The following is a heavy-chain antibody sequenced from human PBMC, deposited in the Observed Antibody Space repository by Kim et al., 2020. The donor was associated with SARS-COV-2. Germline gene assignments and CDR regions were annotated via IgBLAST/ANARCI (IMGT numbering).Heavy chain of an antibody. V-gene: IGHV4-59*01. D-gene: IGHD5-18*01. Sequence: SETLSLTCTVSGGSISSYYWSWIRQPPGKGLEWIGYIYYSGSTNYNPSLKSRVTISVDTSKNQFSLKLSSVTAADTAVYYCARATEDSPIQLWLRGSLRFDYWGQGTLVTVSS. CDR1: GGSISSYY. CDR3: ARATEDSPIQLWLRGSLRFDY. CDR2: IYYSGST. J-gene: IGHJ4*02.